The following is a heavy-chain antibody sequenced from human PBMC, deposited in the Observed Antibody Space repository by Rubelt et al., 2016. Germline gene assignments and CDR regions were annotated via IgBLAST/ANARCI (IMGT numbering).Heavy chain of an antibody. CDR3: ASKGIAAKYYYYYGMDV. D-gene: IGHD6-13*01. V-gene: IGHV4-34*01. CDR2: INHSGST. CDR1: GGSFSGYY. Sequence: QVQLQQWGAGLLKPSETLSLTCAVYGGSFSGYYWSWIRQPPGKVLEWIGEINHSGSTNYNPSLKSRVTISVDTSKNQFSLKLSSVTAADTAVYYCASKGIAAKYYYYYGMDVWGQGTTVTVSS. J-gene: IGHJ6*02.